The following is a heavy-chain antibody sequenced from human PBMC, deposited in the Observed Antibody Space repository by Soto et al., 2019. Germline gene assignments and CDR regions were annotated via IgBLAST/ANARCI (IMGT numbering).Heavy chain of an antibody. J-gene: IGHJ3*02. D-gene: IGHD2-2*01. V-gene: IGHV3-11*01. CDR3: AGDTYQLLYAFDI. CDR2: ISSSGSTL. CDR1: GFTFSDYY. Sequence: QVQLVESGGGLVKPGGSLRLSCAASGFTFSDYYMSWLRQAPGNGLEWVSYISSSGSTLYYADSVKGRFTISRDNAKNSLYLQMNSLRAEDTAVYYCAGDTYQLLYAFDIWGPGTMVTVSS.